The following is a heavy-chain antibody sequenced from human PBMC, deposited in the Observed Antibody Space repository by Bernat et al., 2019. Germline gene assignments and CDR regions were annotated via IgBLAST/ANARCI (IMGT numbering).Heavy chain of an antibody. D-gene: IGHD2-21*01. V-gene: IGHV3-23*01. J-gene: IGHJ4*02. CDR1: GFTFSNYA. CDR2: ISGSGAST. Sequence: EVQLLESGGGLVQPGGSLRLSCAASGFTFSNYAMSWVRQAPGKGLEWVSVISGSGASTYYADSVKGRFTISRDNSKNTLYLQMNSLRVEDTAVYYCARDPYFGSGYFDYWGQGTLVTVSS. CDR3: ARDPYFGSGYFDY.